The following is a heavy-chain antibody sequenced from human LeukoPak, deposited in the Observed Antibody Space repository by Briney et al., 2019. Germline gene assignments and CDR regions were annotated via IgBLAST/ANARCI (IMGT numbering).Heavy chain of an antibody. CDR3: ARYPAGCDGPANFFDT. CDR2: ISHAGTT. Sequence: PSGTLSLTCTVSGASLTGGFSAWGWVRQPPGKPLEWLGTISHAGTTFLKPSLKSRGARSVDAAKSHFSLRLTSVTAADSAPDYGARYPAGCDGPANFFDTLGQGILVTGSS. J-gene: IGHJ5*02. D-gene: IGHD2-2*01. V-gene: IGHV4-39*02. CDR1: GASLTGGFSA.